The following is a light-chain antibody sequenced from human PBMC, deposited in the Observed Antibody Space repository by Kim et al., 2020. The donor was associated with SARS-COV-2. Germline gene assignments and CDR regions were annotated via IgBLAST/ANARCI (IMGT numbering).Light chain of an antibody. CDR2: DAT. J-gene: IGKJ4*01. CDR1: QSVSSY. CDR3: HQRSNWPAIT. Sequence: EIVLKQSPATLSLSPGERATLSCRASQSVSSYLAWYQQKPGQAPRLLIYDATNRATGIPARFSGSGSGTDFTLTISSLEPEDFAVYYCHQRSNWPAITFGGGTKVDIK. V-gene: IGKV3-11*01.